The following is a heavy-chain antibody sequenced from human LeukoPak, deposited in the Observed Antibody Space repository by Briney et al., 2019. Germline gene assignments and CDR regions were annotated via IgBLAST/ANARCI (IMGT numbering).Heavy chain of an antibody. D-gene: IGHD3-10*01. CDR3: AVGGVYLRGGAEAFDI. J-gene: IGHJ3*02. V-gene: IGHV4-4*02. Sequence: SGTLSLTCAVSGGSISSSNWWSWVRQPPGKGLEWIGEIYHSGSTNYNPSLKSRVTISVDKSKNRFSLKLSSVTAADTAVYYCAVGGVYLRGGAEAFDIWGQGTMVTVSS. CDR1: GGSISSSNW. CDR2: IYHSGST.